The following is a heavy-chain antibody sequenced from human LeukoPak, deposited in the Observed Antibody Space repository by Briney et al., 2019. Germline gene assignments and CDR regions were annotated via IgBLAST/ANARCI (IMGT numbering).Heavy chain of an antibody. V-gene: IGHV3-30*04. Sequence: PGGSLRLSCAASGFTFSSYAMHWVRQAPGKGLEWVAVISYDGSNKYYADSVKGRFTISRDNSKNTLYLQMDSLRAEDTAVYYCARVVDAFDIWGQGTMVTVSS. CDR2: ISYDGSNK. CDR1: GFTFSSYA. CDR3: ARVVDAFDI. J-gene: IGHJ3*02.